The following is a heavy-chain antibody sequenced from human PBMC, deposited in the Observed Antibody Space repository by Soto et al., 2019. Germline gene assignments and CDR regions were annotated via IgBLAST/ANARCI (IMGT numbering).Heavy chain of an antibody. D-gene: IGHD3-3*01. Sequence: QVQLQESGPGLVKPSETLSLTYTVSCGSFKSGSYSWSWIRQPPGKGLEWIGYVYHTGRTSYNPSLKRRVSISMETSKNQFSLNLDSVTAADTAVYFCARDFAYFDSWGQGTLVTVSS. CDR2: VYHTGRT. J-gene: IGHJ4*02. CDR1: CGSFKSGSYS. CDR3: ARDFAYFDS. V-gene: IGHV4-61*01.